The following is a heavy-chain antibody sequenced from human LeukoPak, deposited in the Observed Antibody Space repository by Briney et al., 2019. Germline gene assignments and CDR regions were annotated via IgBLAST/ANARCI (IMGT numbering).Heavy chain of an antibody. D-gene: IGHD5-12*01. CDR2: INHSGST. V-gene: IGHV4-34*01. Sequence: PSETLSLTCAVYGGPFSGNYWSWIRQPPGKGLEWIGEINHSGSTNYNPSLKSRVTISVDTSKNQFSLKLSSVTAADTAVYYCARGLPGIYAAYWGQGTLVTVSS. J-gene: IGHJ4*02. CDR1: GGPFSGNY. CDR3: ARGLPGIYAAY.